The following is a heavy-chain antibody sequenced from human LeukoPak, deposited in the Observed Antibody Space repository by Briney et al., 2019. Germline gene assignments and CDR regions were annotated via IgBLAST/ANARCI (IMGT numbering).Heavy chain of an antibody. J-gene: IGHJ4*02. CDR2: INHSGST. CDR3: ASGLYLNFDY. CDR1: GGSFSGYY. Sequence: NPSETLSLTCAVYGGSFSGYYWSWIRQPPGKGLEWIGEINHSGSTNYNPSLKSRVTISVDTSKNQFSLKLSSVTAADTGVYYCASGLYLNFDYWGQGTLGTVSA. V-gene: IGHV4-34*01. D-gene: IGHD3-16*01.